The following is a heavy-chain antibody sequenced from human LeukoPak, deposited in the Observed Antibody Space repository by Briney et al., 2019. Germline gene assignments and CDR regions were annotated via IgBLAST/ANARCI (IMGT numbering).Heavy chain of an antibody. J-gene: IGHJ6*02. V-gene: IGHV4-59*01. Sequence: SETLSLTCSVSGVSINNYYWSWIREPPGRGLEWIGYVYYSGSTNYNPSLKSRVTISVDTSKNQFSLKLSSVTAADTAVYYCASQPGYRSSWAYYYYGMDVWGQGTTVTVSS. CDR3: ASQPGYRSSWAYYYYGMDV. D-gene: IGHD6-13*01. CDR1: GVSINNYY. CDR2: VYYSGST.